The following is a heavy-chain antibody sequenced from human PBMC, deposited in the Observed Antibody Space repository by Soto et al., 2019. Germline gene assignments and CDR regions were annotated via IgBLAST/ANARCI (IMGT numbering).Heavy chain of an antibody. CDR1: GGTFSSYA. Sequence: SVKVSCKASGGTFSSYAVSWVRQAPGQGLEWMGGIIPIFGTANYAQKFQGRVTITADESTSTAYMELSSLRSEDTAVYYCASRADSSGYYPKAFDYWGQGTLVTVSS. CDR2: IIPIFGTA. V-gene: IGHV1-69*13. CDR3: ASRADSSGYYPKAFDY. J-gene: IGHJ4*02. D-gene: IGHD3-22*01.